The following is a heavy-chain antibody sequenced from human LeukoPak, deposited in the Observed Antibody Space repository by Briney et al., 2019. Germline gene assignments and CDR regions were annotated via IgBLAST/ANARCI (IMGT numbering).Heavy chain of an antibody. J-gene: IGHJ6*02. Sequence: PGGSLRLSCAASRFAFSSYSMNWVRQAPGKGLVWVSHINSDGSITSYADSVKGRFTISRDNAKNTLYLQMNSLRAEDTAVYYCARDAVDTANAVWGQGTTVTVSS. D-gene: IGHD5-18*01. CDR3: ARDAVDTANAV. CDR1: RFAFSSYS. CDR2: INSDGSIT. V-gene: IGHV3-74*01.